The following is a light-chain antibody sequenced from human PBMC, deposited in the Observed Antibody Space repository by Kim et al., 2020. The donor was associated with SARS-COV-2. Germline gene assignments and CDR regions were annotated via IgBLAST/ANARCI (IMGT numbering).Light chain of an antibody. CDR1: SSNIGAGND. Sequence: RVTISCTGSSSNIGAGNDVHWYQQVPGRAPKLLIFADTRRPSGVPDRLSGSKSGSSASLVITGLQAEDEADYYCQAFDNRLSGWVFGGGTQLTVL. CDR2: ADT. V-gene: IGLV1-40*01. J-gene: IGLJ3*02. CDR3: QAFDNRLSGWV.